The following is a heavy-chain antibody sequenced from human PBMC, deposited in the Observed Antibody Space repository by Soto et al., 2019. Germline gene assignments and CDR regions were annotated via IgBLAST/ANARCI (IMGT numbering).Heavy chain of an antibody. CDR1: GFTFSSYW. Sequence: LRLSCAASGFTFSSYWMSWVRQAPGKGLEWVANIKQDGSEKYYVDSVKGRFSISRDNAKNSLYLQMSSLRAEDTAVYFCARDPDSSGYYLYFDYWGQGTLVTVSS. D-gene: IGHD3-22*01. V-gene: IGHV3-7*01. J-gene: IGHJ4*02. CDR2: IKQDGSEK. CDR3: ARDPDSSGYYLYFDY.